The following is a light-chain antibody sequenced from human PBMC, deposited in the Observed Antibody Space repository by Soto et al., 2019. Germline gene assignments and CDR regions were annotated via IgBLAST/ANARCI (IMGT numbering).Light chain of an antibody. CDR2: DAS. J-gene: IGKJ3*01. V-gene: IGKV3-11*01. CDR1: QSVSSY. CDR3: QQRSNWPT. Sequence: EIVLTQSPATLSLSPRERATLSCRASQSVSSYLAWYQQKPGQAPRLLIYDASNSATGIPARFSGSGSGTDFTLTISSLEPEDFAVYYCQQRSNWPTFGPGTKVDIK.